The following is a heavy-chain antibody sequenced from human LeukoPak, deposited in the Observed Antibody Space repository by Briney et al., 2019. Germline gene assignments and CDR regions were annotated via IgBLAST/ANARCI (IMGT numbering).Heavy chain of an antibody. J-gene: IGHJ4*02. V-gene: IGHV3-53*01. CDR3: AKGGVSYSSSPYYFDY. Sequence: GGSLRLSCAASGFTVSSNYMSWVRQAPGKGLEWVSVIYRGGNTDYAESVKGRFTISRDSSKNTVHLQMNSLRAEDTAVYYCAKGGVSYSSSPYYFDYWGQGTLVTVSS. CDR1: GFTVSSNY. CDR2: IYRGGNT. D-gene: IGHD6-13*01.